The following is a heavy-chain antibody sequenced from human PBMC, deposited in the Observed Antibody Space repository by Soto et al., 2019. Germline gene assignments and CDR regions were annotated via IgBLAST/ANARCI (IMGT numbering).Heavy chain of an antibody. D-gene: IGHD3-16*01. J-gene: IGHJ4*02. CDR3: ARHGLTAYMAYYFDF. Sequence: SETLSLTCTVSGGSISSGDYYWSWIRQPPGKGLEWIGYIYYSGSTYYSPSLKSRISLSVDTSKNQFSLTLTSVTAADTAVYFCARHGLTAYMAYYFDFLGQGTLVTVSS. V-gene: IGHV4-39*01. CDR1: GGSISSGDYY. CDR2: IYYSGST.